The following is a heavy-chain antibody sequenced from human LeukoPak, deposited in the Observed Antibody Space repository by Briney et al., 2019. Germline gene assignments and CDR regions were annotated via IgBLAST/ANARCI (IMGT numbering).Heavy chain of an antibody. J-gene: IGHJ4*02. CDR2: SYHRGST. CDR1: GGSISSYY. Sequence: SETLSLTCTVSGGSISSYYWGWIRQPPGKGLEWIGWSYHRGSTSYNPSLKSRVAISVDTSKNQFSLRLSSVTAAGTAVYYCTRDRELGYWGQGTLVTVSS. D-gene: IGHD1-1*01. CDR3: TRDRELGY. V-gene: IGHV4-59*01.